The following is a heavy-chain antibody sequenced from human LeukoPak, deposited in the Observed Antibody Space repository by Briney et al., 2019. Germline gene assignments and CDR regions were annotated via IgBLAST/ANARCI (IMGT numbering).Heavy chain of an antibody. CDR3: ARGALDAYDS. D-gene: IGHD5-24*01. CDR1: GFTFSTYV. J-gene: IGHJ5*01. CDR2: ISDSGGST. Sequence: GGSLRLSCAASGFTFSTYVMNWVRQAPGKGLEWVSTISDSGGSTYYTDSVKGRFTISRDNTKNSLHLQMTRLRADDTAVYYCARGALDAYDSWGQGTPVTVSS. V-gene: IGHV3-23*01.